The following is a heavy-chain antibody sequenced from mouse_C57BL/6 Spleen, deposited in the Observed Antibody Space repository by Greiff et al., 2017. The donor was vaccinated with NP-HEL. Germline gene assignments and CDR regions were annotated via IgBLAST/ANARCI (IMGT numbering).Heavy chain of an antibody. Sequence: VQLQQSGAELVKPGASVKISCKASCYAFSSYWMNWVKQRPGKGLEWIGQIYPGDGDTNYNGKFKGKATLTADKSSSTAYMQLSSLTSEDSAVYFCARMGLYDGYYAAYWGQGTLVTVSA. CDR1: CYAFSSYW. D-gene: IGHD2-3*01. J-gene: IGHJ3*01. V-gene: IGHV1-80*01. CDR3: ARMGLYDGYYAAY. CDR2: IYPGDGDT.